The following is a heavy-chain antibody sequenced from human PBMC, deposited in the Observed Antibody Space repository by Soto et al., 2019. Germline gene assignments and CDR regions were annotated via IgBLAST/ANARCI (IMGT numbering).Heavy chain of an antibody. CDR2: IFWDDDK. CDR1: GFSLSTTGVG. D-gene: IGHD3-9*01. Sequence: QITLKESGPTLVKPTQTLTLTCTFSGFSLSTTGVGVGWVRQPPGKALEWLALIFWDDDKRYSPSLKSRLTITKDTSKNPVVLTMTNMDPVDTATYYCASSTGYRIVDFGGQGTLVAVSS. CDR3: ASSTGYRIVDF. V-gene: IGHV2-5*02. J-gene: IGHJ4*02.